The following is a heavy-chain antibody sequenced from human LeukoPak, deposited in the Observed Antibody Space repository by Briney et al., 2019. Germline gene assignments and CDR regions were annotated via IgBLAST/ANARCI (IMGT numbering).Heavy chain of an antibody. CDR1: GVSISSGGYY. D-gene: IGHD4-23*01. CDR2: INHSGST. J-gene: IGHJ4*02. V-gene: IGHV4-30-2*01. CDR3: ARVDTDYGGNSMHN. Sequence: SQTLSLTCTVSGVSISSGGYYWSWIRQPPGKGLEWIGEINHSGSTNYNPSLKSRVTISVDTSKNQFSLKLSSVTAADTAVYYCARVDTDYGGNSMHNWGQGTLVTVSS.